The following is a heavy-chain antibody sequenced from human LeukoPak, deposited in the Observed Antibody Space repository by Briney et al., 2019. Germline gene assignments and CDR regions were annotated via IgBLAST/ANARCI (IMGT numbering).Heavy chain of an antibody. V-gene: IGHV3-74*01. CDR2: INTDGSST. CDR1: GFTFSSYW. J-gene: IGHJ5*02. D-gene: IGHD3-3*01. Sequence: GGSLRLSCAASGFTFSSYWMHWVRQAPGKGLVWVSRINTDGSSTSYADSVKGRFTISRDNAKNTLYLQMNSLRAEDTAVYYCAMRRITILTGFDPWGQGTLVTVSS. CDR3: AMRRITILTGFDP.